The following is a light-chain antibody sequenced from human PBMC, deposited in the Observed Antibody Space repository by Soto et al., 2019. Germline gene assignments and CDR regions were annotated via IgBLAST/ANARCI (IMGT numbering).Light chain of an antibody. Sequence: QSVLTQPPSASGSPGQSGTISCTGTSSDVGGYNFVSWYQQHPGKAPKLMIYDVTERPSGVPDRFSGSKSGNTASLTVSGLQGEAEAEYFCASYAGNNIPVLFGGGTKLTVL. CDR3: ASYAGNNIPVL. J-gene: IGLJ2*01. CDR1: SSDVGGYNF. V-gene: IGLV2-8*01. CDR2: DVT.